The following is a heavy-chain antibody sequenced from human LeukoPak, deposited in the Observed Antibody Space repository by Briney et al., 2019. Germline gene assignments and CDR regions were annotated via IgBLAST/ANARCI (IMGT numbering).Heavy chain of an antibody. Sequence: GGSLRLSCVASGFPFSSYWMTWVHQAPGKGLEWVANIKQDGSKKSYVDSVKGRFTISRDNAKNSLYLQMNSLRAEDTAIYYCTRVGYIDEGIDYWGQGTLVTVSS. CDR3: TRVGYIDEGIDY. D-gene: IGHD5-24*01. V-gene: IGHV3-7*04. CDR2: IKQDGSKK. J-gene: IGHJ4*02. CDR1: GFPFSSYW.